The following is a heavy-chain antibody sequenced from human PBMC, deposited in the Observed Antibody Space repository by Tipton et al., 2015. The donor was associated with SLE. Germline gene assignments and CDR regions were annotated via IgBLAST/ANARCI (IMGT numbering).Heavy chain of an antibody. Sequence: GSLRLSCAASGFTFNTYVMNWVRQTPGKGLEWVSRIYSGGSATYYADSVKGRFTISRDNSKNTVYLQMNSLRSEDTAVYYCARGRDTVDAFDLWGQGTMVTVSS. CDR2: IYSGGSAT. J-gene: IGHJ3*01. V-gene: IGHV3-23*03. CDR1: GFTFNTYV. CDR3: ARGRDTVDAFDL.